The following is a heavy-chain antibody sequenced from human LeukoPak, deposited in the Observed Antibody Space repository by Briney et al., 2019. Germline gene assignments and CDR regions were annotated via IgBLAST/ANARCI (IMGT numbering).Heavy chain of an antibody. V-gene: IGHV1-46*01. J-gene: IGHJ4*02. CDR1: GYTFSIYY. CDR2: ISPSGGSA. D-gene: IGHD6-6*01. CDR3: ARDYSSSSGKLTHFDY. Sequence: ASVKVSCKTSGYTFSIYYIHWVRQAPGQGLEWMGIISPSGGSASYAQKFQDRVTLTRDMSTSTVSMELSSLRSEDTAMYYCARDYSSSSGKLTHFDYWGQGTLVTVSS.